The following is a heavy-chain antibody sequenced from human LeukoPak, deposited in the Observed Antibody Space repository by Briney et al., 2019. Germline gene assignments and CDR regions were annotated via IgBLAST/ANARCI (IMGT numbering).Heavy chain of an antibody. CDR3: AREGVSRNLNY. V-gene: IGHV4-39*07. CDR2: IYYSGST. D-gene: IGHD1-14*01. CDR1: GGSISSSSYY. Sequence: SETLSLTCTVSGGSISSSSYYWGWIRQPPGKGLEWIGSIYYSGSTYYNPSLKSRVTISVDTSKNQFSLKLSSVTAADTAVYYCAREGVSRNLNYWGQGTLVTVSS. J-gene: IGHJ4*02.